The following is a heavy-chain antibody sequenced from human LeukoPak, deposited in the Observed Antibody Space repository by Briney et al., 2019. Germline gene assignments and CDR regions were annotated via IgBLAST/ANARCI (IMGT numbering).Heavy chain of an antibody. Sequence: ASVKVSCKASGYIFISHDINWVRQATGQGLEWMGWINPNSGGTNYAQKFQGRVTMTRDTSISTAYMELSRLRSDDTAVYYCARTRIQLWLPEYFDYWGQGTLVTVSS. CDR3: ARTRIQLWLPEYFDY. CDR2: INPNSGGT. CDR1: GYIFISHD. D-gene: IGHD5-18*01. V-gene: IGHV1-2*02. J-gene: IGHJ4*02.